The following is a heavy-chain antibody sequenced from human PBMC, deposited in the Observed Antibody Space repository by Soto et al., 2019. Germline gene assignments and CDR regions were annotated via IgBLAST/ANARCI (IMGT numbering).Heavy chain of an antibody. J-gene: IGHJ6*02. CDR3: ARDNGYSHGHGMDV. Sequence: GGSLRLSCAASGFTFSSYTIHWVSQAPGKGLEWVALILYDGGNKYYADSVKGGFTISRDNSKNTLYLQMNSLRAEDTAVYYCARDNGYSHGHGMDVWGQGTTVTVSS. CDR2: ILYDGGNK. D-gene: IGHD5-18*01. V-gene: IGHV3-30-3*01. CDR1: GFTFSSYT.